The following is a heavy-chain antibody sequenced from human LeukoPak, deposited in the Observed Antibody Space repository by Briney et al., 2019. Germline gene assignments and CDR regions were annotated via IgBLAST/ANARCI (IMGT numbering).Heavy chain of an antibody. Sequence: SETLSLTCTVSGGSISSSNYYWVWIRQPPGKGLEWIGSIYYSGSPYYNSSLKSRVTISVDTSKNQFSLKLSSVTAADTAAYYCARQIATAATYYFHYWGQGTLVTVSS. CDR3: ARQIATAATYYFHY. D-gene: IGHD6-13*01. CDR1: GGSISSSNYY. CDR2: IYYSGSP. J-gene: IGHJ4*02. V-gene: IGHV4-39*01.